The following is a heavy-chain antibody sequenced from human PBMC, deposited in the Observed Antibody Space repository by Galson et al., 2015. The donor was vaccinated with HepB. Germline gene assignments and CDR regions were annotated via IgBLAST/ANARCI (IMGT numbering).Heavy chain of an antibody. J-gene: IGHJ4*02. V-gene: IGHV1-69*13. CDR1: GGTFTTCA. Sequence: SMKVSCKASGGTFTTCAISWVRQDPGQGLEWMGGITPMFGTANYAQKFQGRVTITADASTSTAYMELSSLTSEETAVYYCARGYDSANYYYLYWGQGTLVTVYS. CDR3: ARGYDSANYYYLY. CDR2: ITPMFGTA. D-gene: IGHD3-10*01.